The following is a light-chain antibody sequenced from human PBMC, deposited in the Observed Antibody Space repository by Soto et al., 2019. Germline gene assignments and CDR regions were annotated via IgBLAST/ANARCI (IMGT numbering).Light chain of an antibody. CDR1: QSISRW. Sequence: DIQMTQSPSTLSASVGDRVTITCRASQSISRWLAWYQQKPGKAPKVLIWDASSLQRGVPSRFSGSGSGTEFTLTISILQPDDFATYYCQQYNGYSTWTFGQGTKGEIK. V-gene: IGKV1-5*01. CDR2: DAS. CDR3: QQYNGYSTWT. J-gene: IGKJ1*01.